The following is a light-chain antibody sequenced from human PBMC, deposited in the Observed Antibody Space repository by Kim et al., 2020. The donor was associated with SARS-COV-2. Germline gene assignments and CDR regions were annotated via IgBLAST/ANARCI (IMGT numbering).Light chain of an antibody. V-gene: IGKV1-17*01. CDR1: QGIGND. J-gene: IGKJ3*01. Sequence: DIQMTQSPSSLSASVGDRVTITCRASQGIGNDLGWYQQKPGKAPKRLIYGASSLQSGVPSRFSGSGSGTEFTLTISSLQPEDFATYYCLQHNSYPLTFGPGTKVDIK. CDR2: GAS. CDR3: LQHNSYPLT.